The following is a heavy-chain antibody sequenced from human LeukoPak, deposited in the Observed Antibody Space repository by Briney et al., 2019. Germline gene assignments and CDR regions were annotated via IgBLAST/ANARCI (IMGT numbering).Heavy chain of an antibody. CDR2: IYYSGST. V-gene: IGHV4-31*11. J-gene: IGHJ6*02. CDR1: GGSISSGGYY. CDR3: AREGALTIFGVVGGYYYYYGMDV. Sequence: SETLSLTCAVSGGSISSGGYYWSWIRQHPGKGLEWIGYIYYSGSTYYNPSLKSRVTISVDTSKNQFSLKLSSVTAADTAVYYCAREGALTIFGVVGGYYYYYGMDVWGQGTTVTVSS. D-gene: IGHD3-3*01.